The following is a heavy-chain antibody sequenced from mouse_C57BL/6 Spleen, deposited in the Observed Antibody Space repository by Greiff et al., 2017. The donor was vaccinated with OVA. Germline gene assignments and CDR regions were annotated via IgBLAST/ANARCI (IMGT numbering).Heavy chain of an antibody. Sequence: LVESGPELVKPGASVKISCKASGYSFTSYYIHWVQQRPGQGLEWIGWIYPGGGNTKYNEKFKGKATLTADTSSSTAYMQLSSLTSEDSAVYYCAKERGGYGNYVGYWGQGTTLTVSS. CDR2: IYPGGGNT. CDR3: AKERGGYGNYVGY. V-gene: IGHV1-66*01. D-gene: IGHD2-1*01. CDR1: GYSFTSYY. J-gene: IGHJ2*01.